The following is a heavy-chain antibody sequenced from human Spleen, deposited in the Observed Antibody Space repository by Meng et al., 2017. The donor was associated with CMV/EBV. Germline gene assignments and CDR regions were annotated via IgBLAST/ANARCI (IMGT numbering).Heavy chain of an antibody. J-gene: IGHJ4*02. CDR2: MSFDGTKK. Sequence: GGSLRLSCAASGFTFSSYAMQWVRQAPAKGLEWVAVMSFDGTKKFYAESVKGRFTISRDNSKNTLYLQMNSLRAEDTAIYYCTKLDYWGQGTLVTVSS. CDR3: TKLDY. CDR1: GFTFSSYA. V-gene: IGHV3-30-3*02.